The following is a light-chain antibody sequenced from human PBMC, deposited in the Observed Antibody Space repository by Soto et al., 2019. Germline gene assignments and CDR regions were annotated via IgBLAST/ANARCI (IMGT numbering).Light chain of an antibody. Sequence: QSALTQPPSVSGAPGQSGALSCTGTSSEVGSYNRVSWYQQPPGTAPKVLTYEVSNRPSGVPDRFAGSKSGNTASLTISGLQAEDEADYYCSSYTSSTTYVFGTGTKLTVL. CDR1: SSEVGSYNR. CDR2: EVS. J-gene: IGLJ1*01. V-gene: IGLV2-18*02. CDR3: SSYTSSTTYV.